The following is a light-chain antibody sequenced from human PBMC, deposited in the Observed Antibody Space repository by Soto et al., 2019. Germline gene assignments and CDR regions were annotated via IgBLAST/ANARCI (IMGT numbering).Light chain of an antibody. J-gene: IGKJ1*01. CDR1: QSISGW. Sequence: DILMTQSPSTLSASVGDRVTNSCRASQSISGWLSWYQQKPGKAPKLLIYKVSNLEIGVPSRFSGSGSGTEFTLTINGLQPADFATYYCQQYSTFWTCGQGTKG. CDR3: QQYSTFWT. CDR2: KVS. V-gene: IGKV1-5*03.